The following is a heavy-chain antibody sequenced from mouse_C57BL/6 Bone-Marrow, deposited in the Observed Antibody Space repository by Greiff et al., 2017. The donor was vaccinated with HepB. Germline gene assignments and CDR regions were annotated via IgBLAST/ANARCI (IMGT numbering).Heavy chain of an antibody. V-gene: IGHV3-6*01. Sequence: EVQLVESGPGLVKPSQSLSLTCSVTGYSITSGYYWNWIRQFPGNKLEWMGYISYDGSNNYNPSLKNRISITRDTSKNQFFLKLNSVTTEDTATYYCVESNYWYFDVWGTGTTVTVSS. CDR2: ISYDGSN. J-gene: IGHJ1*03. CDR1: GYSITSGYY. CDR3: VESNYWYFDV. D-gene: IGHD1-3*01.